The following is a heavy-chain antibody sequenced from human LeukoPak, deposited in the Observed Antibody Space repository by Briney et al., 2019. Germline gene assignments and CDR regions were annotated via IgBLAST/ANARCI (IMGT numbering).Heavy chain of an antibody. CDR3: AKSRSGSANWALQIFDN. J-gene: IGHJ4*02. D-gene: IGHD1-1*01. CDR2: IYSNGNT. Sequence: PGGSLRLSCAASGITVSSNYMSWVRQAPGKGLEWVSIIYSNGNTYYADSVKGRFTISRDNSKNSLFVQMNSLRAEDTAVYFCAKSRSGSANWALQIFDNWGQGTLVTVSS. CDR1: GITVSSNY. V-gene: IGHV3-66*01.